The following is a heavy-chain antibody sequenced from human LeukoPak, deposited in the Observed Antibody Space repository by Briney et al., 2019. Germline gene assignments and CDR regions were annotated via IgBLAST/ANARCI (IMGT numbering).Heavy chain of an antibody. Sequence: GGSLRLTCATSGFTFSTAWMSWVRQAPGTGLEWVGCIKSKSAGGTTEYAASVKGRFTVSREDSKNTVYLQMDSLITEDTAMYYCTTEYYGDYHYWGQGTLVTVSS. CDR2: IKSKSAGGTT. V-gene: IGHV3-15*05. CDR3: TTEYYGDYHY. CDR1: GFTFSTAW. J-gene: IGHJ4*02. D-gene: IGHD4-17*01.